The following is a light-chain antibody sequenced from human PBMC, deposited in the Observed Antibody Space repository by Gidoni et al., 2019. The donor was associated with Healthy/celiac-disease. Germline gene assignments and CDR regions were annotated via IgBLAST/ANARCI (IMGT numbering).Light chain of an antibody. Sequence: QSVLTQPPSASGTPGQSVTISCSGSSSNIGSNTVKWYQQLPGTAPKLLIYSNNQRPSGVPDRLSGSKSGTSASLAISGLQSEDEADYYCAACDDSLNGWVFGGGTKLTVL. V-gene: IGLV1-44*01. J-gene: IGLJ3*02. CDR2: SNN. CDR1: SSNIGSNT. CDR3: AACDDSLNGWV.